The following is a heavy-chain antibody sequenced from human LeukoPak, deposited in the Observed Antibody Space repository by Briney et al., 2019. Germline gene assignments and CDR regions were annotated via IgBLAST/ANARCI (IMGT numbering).Heavy chain of an antibody. V-gene: IGHV3-30-3*01. CDR3: ARERGDGYNWYYYGMDV. CDR2: ISYDGSNK. J-gene: IGHJ6*02. CDR1: GFTFSSYA. D-gene: IGHD5-24*01. Sequence: GGSLRFSCAASGFTFSSYAMHWVRQAPGKGLEWVAVISYDGSNKYYADSVKGRFTISRDNSKNTLYLQMNSLRAEDTAVYYCARERGDGYNWYYYGMDVWGQGTTVTVSS.